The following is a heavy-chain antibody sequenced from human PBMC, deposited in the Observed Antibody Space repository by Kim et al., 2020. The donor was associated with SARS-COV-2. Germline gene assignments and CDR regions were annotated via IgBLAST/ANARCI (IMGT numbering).Heavy chain of an antibody. V-gene: IGHV3-74*01. Sequence: GGSLRLSCAASGFTFSSYWMHWVRQAPGKGLVWVSRINSDGSSTSYADSVKGRFTISRDNAKNTLYLQMNSLRAEDTAVYYCARDLSSSSWYSYYYGMDVWGQGTTVTVSS. CDR2: INSDGSST. J-gene: IGHJ6*02. CDR3: ARDLSSSSWYSYYYGMDV. D-gene: IGHD6-13*01. CDR1: GFTFSSYW.